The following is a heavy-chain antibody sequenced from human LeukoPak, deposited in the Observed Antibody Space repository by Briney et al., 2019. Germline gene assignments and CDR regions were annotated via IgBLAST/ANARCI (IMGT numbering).Heavy chain of an antibody. CDR2: ISWNSGSI. D-gene: IGHD6-13*01. CDR1: GFTFDDYA. CDR3: AKESNSSSWSPLDY. J-gene: IGHJ4*02. V-gene: IGHV3-9*03. Sequence: GRSLRLSCAASGFTFDDYAMHWVRQAPEKGLEWVSGISWNSGSIGYADSVKGRFTISRDNAKNSLYLQMNSLRAEDMALYYCAKESNSSSWSPLDYWGQGTLVTVSS.